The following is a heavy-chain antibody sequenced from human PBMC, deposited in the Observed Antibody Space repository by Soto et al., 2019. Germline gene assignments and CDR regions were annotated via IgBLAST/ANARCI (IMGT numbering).Heavy chain of an antibody. CDR3: ARSPVHCSIAHCQTIWFDP. V-gene: IGHV4-59*01. CDR1: GGSISIYF. D-gene: IGHD2-2*01. Sequence: PSETLSLTCTVSGGSISIYFWSWIRQPPGKGLEWIGYLDYSGTTNYNPSLKNRVTISRDTSKNQFAMRLSSVTAADMAVYYCARSPVHCSIAHCQTIWFDPWGQGTLVTVSS. CDR2: LDYSGTT. J-gene: IGHJ5*02.